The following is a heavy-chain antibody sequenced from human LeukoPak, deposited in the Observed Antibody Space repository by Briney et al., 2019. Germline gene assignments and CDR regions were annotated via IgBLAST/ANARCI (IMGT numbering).Heavy chain of an antibody. CDR3: TTVIGYGVFEDY. D-gene: IGHD5-12*01. J-gene: IGHJ4*02. CDR2: IKSKTDGGTT. Sequence: GGSLRLSCAASGFTFSNAWMNWVRQAPGKGLEWAGRIKSKTDGGTTDYAAPVKGRFTISRDDSKNTLYLQMNSLKTEDTAVYYCTTVIGYGVFEDYWGQGTLVTVSS. V-gene: IGHV3-15*07. CDR1: GFTFSNAW.